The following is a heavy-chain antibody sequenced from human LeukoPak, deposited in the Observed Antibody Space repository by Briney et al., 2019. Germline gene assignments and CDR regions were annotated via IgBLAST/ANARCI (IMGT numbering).Heavy chain of an antibody. CDR3: ARDRGYAMDV. V-gene: IGHV3-53*01. Sequence: PGGSLRLSCAASGFTVSSNFLSWVRQPPGKGLEWVSDIYSGGSTYYADSVKGRFTISRDNSKDTLYLQMNSLRAEDTAVYYCARDRGYAMDVWGQGTTVTVSS. CDR1: GFTVSSNF. D-gene: IGHD1-1*01. J-gene: IGHJ6*02. CDR2: IYSGGST.